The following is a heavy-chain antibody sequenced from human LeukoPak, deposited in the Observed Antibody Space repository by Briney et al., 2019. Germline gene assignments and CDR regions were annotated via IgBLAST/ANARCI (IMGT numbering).Heavy chain of an antibody. V-gene: IGHV1-46*01. Sequence: ASVKVSCKASGYTFTSYYMHWVRQAPGQGLEWMGIINPSGGSTSYAQKFQGRVTMTRDTSTSTVYMELSSLRPEDTAVYYCARLNPDYYGMDVWGQGTTVTVSS. CDR2: INPSGGST. CDR3: ARLNPDYYGMDV. J-gene: IGHJ6*02. CDR1: GYTFTSYY.